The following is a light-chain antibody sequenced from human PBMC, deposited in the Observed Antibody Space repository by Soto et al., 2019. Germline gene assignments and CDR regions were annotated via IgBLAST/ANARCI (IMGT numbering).Light chain of an antibody. CDR3: QQYHNWPPKYT. CDR2: GAS. J-gene: IGKJ2*01. Sequence: EIVLPQSPASLSVSPGDGATLSCRASQTVASNLAWYQQKPGQGPRLLIHGASTRAAGVPARFSGSGSGTDFTLTISSLQSEDFAVYYCQQYHNWPPKYTFGQGTKLQIK. V-gene: IGKV3-15*01. CDR1: QTVASN.